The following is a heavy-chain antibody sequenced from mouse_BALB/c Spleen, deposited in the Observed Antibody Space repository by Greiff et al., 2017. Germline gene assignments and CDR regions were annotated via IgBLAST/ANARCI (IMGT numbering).Heavy chain of an antibody. V-gene: IGHV1-69*02. CDR3: TREGYDY. CDR2: IYPSDSYT. Sequence: VQLQESGAELVKPGASVKLSCKASGYTFTSYYMYWVKQRPGQGLEWIGNIYPSDSYTNYNQKFKDKATLTVDKSSSTAYMQLSSPTSEDSAVYYCTREGYDYWGQGTTLTVSS. J-gene: IGHJ2*01. CDR1: GYTFTSYY. D-gene: IGHD2-2*01.